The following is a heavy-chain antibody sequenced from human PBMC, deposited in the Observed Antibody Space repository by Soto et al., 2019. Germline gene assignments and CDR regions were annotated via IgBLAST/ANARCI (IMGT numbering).Heavy chain of an antibody. Sequence: QLQLQESGSGLVKPSQTLSLTCAVSGGSISSGGYSWSWIRQPPGKGLEWIGYIYHSGSTYYNPSPRSRATISVDRSKNQFSLKLSSVPAAAPAVYYCASVPEYWGRETLFTVSS. CDR1: GGSISSGGYS. CDR3: ASVPEY. J-gene: IGHJ4*02. CDR2: IYHSGST. D-gene: IGHD2-2*01. V-gene: IGHV4-30-2*01.